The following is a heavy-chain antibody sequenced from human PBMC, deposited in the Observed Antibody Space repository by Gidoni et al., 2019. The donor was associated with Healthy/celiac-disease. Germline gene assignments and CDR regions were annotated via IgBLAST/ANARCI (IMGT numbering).Heavy chain of an antibody. D-gene: IGHD3-16*02. CDR3: ARDIGLSEFDY. CDR2: IKQDGSEK. Sequence: EVQLVESGGGLVQPGGSLRLSCAAPGFTFSSYWMSWVRQAPGKGLEWVANIKQDGSEKYYVDSVKGRFTISRDNAKNSLYLQMNSLRAEDTAVYYCARDIGLSEFDYWGQGTLVTVSS. J-gene: IGHJ4*02. V-gene: IGHV3-7*01. CDR1: GFTFSSYW.